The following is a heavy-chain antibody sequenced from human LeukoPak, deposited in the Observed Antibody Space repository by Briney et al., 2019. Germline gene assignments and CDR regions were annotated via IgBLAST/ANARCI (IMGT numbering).Heavy chain of an antibody. CDR3: ARGSQLLWFGELLAYFDY. CDR2: ISYDGSNK. CDR1: GFTFSSYA. V-gene: IGHV3-30-3*01. J-gene: IGHJ4*02. Sequence: GGSLRLSCAASGFTFSSYAMHWVRQAPGKGLEGVAGISYDGSNKYYADSVKGRFTISRDNSKNTLYLQMNSLRAEDTAVYYCARGSQLLWFGELLAYFDYWGQGTLVTVFS. D-gene: IGHD3-10*01.